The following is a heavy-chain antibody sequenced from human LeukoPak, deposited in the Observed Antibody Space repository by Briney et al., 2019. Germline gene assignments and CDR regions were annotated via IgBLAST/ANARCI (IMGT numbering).Heavy chain of an antibody. J-gene: IGHJ4*02. CDR1: GFTFSDYA. Sequence: GGSLRLSCQASGFTFSDYAMSWVRQAPGKGLEWVSSINPDGGSFFADSVKGRFTISRDDSRSVVYLQMNTLSAEDTAVYYCARSGVATCHYWGQGILVAVS. CDR2: INPDGGS. V-gene: IGHV3-23*01. D-gene: IGHD3-10*01. CDR3: ARSGVATCHY.